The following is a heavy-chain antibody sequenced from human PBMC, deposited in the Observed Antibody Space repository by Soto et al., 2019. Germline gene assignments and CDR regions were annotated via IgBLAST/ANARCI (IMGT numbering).Heavy chain of an antibody. D-gene: IGHD5-12*01. CDR1: GFTFDNYA. CDR2: INWNSVTF. J-gene: IGHJ4*02. CDR3: ARDHDEDFGYDLDYFDF. Sequence: EAQLVESGGGLVQPGRSLRLYCAASGFTFDNYAMHWVRQGPGKGLEWVSGINWNSVTFDYADSVKGRFTISRDNAKNSLYLQMDSLRPEDTACYYCARDHDEDFGYDLDYFDFWGRGTLVTVSS. V-gene: IGHV3-9*01.